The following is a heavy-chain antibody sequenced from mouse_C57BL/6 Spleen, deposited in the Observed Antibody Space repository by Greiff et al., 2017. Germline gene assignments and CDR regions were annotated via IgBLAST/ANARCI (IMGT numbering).Heavy chain of an antibody. CDR1: GYTFTSYW. D-gene: IGHD2-4*01. J-gene: IGHJ4*01. CDR2: IDPNSGGT. V-gene: IGHV1-72*01. Sequence: QVQLQQPGAELVKPGASVKLSCKASGYTFTSYWMHWVKQRPGRGLEWIGRIDPNSGGTKCNEKFKSKATLTVDKPSSTAYMQLSSLTSEDSAVYYCASRDYDYDLYAMDYWGQGTSVTVSS. CDR3: ASRDYDYDLYAMDY.